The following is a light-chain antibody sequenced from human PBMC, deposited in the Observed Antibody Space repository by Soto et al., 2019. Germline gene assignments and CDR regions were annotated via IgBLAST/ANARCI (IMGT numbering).Light chain of an antibody. CDR2: GAS. CDR1: QSVSSNY. Sequence: EIVLTQSPGTLPLSPGERATLSCRASQSVSSNYLVWYQQKPGQAPRPLIYGASSRATGIPDRFSGSGSGTGFTLTISRLEPEDFAVYYCQQYANSPFTFGQGTKLEIK. CDR3: QQYANSPFT. J-gene: IGKJ2*01. V-gene: IGKV3-20*01.